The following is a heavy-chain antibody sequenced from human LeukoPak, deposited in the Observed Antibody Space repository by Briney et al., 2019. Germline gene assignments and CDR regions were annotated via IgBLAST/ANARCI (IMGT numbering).Heavy chain of an antibody. V-gene: IGHV3-74*01. Sequence: GGSLRLSCAASGFSFSGHWMHWARQLPGKGLVWVSRISPTGGTTSYADSVKGRFTVSRDNAKNTLYLQVNNLRAEDTAVYYCARGPSSNWSGLDFWGQGTLLTVSS. D-gene: IGHD6-13*01. J-gene: IGHJ4*02. CDR3: ARGPSSNWSGLDF. CDR2: ISPTGGTT. CDR1: GFSFSGHW.